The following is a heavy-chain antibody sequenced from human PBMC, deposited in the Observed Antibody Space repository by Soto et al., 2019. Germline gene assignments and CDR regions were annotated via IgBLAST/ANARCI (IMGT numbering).Heavy chain of an antibody. J-gene: IGHJ5*02. CDR3: ARGTDVDIVATIQNWFDP. D-gene: IGHD5-12*01. CDR1: RYPFTGYY. CDR2: INPNSGGT. Sequence: XSVKVACKASRYPFTGYYMHWVRQAPGQGLEWMGWINPNSGGTNYAQKFQGWVTMTRDTSISTAYMELSRLRSDDTAVYYCARGTDVDIVATIQNWFDPWGQGTLVTVSS. V-gene: IGHV1-2*04.